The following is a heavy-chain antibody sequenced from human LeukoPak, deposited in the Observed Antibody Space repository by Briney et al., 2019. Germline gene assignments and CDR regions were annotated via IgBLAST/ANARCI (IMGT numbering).Heavy chain of an antibody. CDR1: GYTFTNYD. CDR3: ARVWGSADY. J-gene: IGHJ4*02. V-gene: IGHV1-8*02. Sequence: EASVKVSCKTSGYTFTNYDINWVRQATGQGLEWMGWMNPKSGYTDFTQKFQGRITLTRDTSMTTAYMELSSLTSDDTATYYCARVWGSADYWGQGTLVTVSS. D-gene: IGHD3-16*01. CDR2: MNPKSGYT.